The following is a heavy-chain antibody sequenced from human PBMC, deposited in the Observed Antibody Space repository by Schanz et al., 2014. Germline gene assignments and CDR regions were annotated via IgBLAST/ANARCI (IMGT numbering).Heavy chain of an antibody. CDR3: AKDGRLPYYGTGSDFDY. D-gene: IGHD3-22*01. CDR1: GFGFDDYA. V-gene: IGHV3-20*04. J-gene: IGHJ4*02. Sequence: EVQLVESGGGVVRPGGSLRLSCAASGFGFDDYAMSWVRQAPGKGLEWVSGINWNGGSTGYADSVKGRFTISRDNAKNSLYLQMNSLRAGDTAVYYCAKDGRLPYYGTGSDFDYWGQGTLVAVSS. CDR2: INWNGGST.